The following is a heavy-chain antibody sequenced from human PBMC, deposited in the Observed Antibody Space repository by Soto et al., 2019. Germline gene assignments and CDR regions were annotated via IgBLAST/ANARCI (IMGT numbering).Heavy chain of an antibody. CDR2: IYYDGST. Sequence: QLQLQESGPGLVKSSETLSLTCTVSGGSVSSSGYYWGWIRRPPGKGLERVASIYYDGSTYYNTSLQSRIHISGDTSKSQFYLTLRSVIVADTAVYYCARHGPAYPEIYYYYMDVWGKGTTVAVSS. J-gene: IGHJ6*03. CDR1: GGSVSSSGYY. V-gene: IGHV4-39*01. D-gene: IGHD2-2*01. CDR3: ARHGPAYPEIYYYYMDV.